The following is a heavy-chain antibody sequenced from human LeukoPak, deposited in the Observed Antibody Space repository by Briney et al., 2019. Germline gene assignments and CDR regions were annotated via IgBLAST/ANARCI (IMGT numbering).Heavy chain of an antibody. CDR3: ARGRYSGYDWKNYFDY. Sequence: PSETLSLTCAVYGGSFSGYYWSWIRQPPWKGLEWIGEINHSGSTNYNPSLKSRVTISVDTSKNQFSLKLSSVTAADTAVYYCARGRYSGYDWKNYFDYWGQGTLVTVSS. CDR1: GGSFSGYY. J-gene: IGHJ4*02. CDR2: INHSGST. V-gene: IGHV4-34*01. D-gene: IGHD5-12*01.